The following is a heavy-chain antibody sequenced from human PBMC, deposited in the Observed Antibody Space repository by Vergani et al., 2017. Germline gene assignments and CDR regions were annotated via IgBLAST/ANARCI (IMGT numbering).Heavy chain of an antibody. CDR1: GFTFSSYA. CDR3: AREIVVVTAIPDPYYYYYGMDV. Sequence: EVQLLESGGGLVQPGGSLRLSCAASGFTFSSYAMSWVRQAPGKGLEWVSAISGSGGSTYYADSVKGRFTISRDNSKNTLYLQMNSLRAEDTAVYYCAREIVVVTAIPDPYYYYYGMDVWGQGTTVTVSS. V-gene: IGHV3-23*01. D-gene: IGHD2-21*02. CDR2: ISGSGGST. J-gene: IGHJ6*02.